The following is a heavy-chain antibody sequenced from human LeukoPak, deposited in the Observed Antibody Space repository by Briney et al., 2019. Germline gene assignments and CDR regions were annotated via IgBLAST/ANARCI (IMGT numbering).Heavy chain of an antibody. Sequence: GGSLRLFCAASGFTFKNYWASWVRQAPGKRLQWVANIKQDGTEKHYVDSVRDRFSVSRDNAKNSLYLQMNSLRAEDTAVYYCASSWNYMRGDGMDVWGQGTTVTVSS. D-gene: IGHD1-7*01. V-gene: IGHV3-7*01. CDR2: IKQDGTEK. CDR3: ASSWNYMRGDGMDV. CDR1: GFTFKNYW. J-gene: IGHJ6*02.